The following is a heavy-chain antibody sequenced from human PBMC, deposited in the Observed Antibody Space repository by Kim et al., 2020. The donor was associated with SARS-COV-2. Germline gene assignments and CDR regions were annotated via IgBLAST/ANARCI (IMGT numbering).Heavy chain of an antibody. CDR3: ARHSAYSSGWYLPGSWFDP. V-gene: IGHV4-39*01. CDR1: GGSISSSSYY. Sequence: SETLSLTCTVSGGSISSSSYYWGWIRQPPGKGLEWIGSIYYSGSTYYNPSLKSRVTISVDTSKNQFSLKLSSVTAADTAVYYCARHSAYSSGWYLPGSWFDPWGQGTLVTVSS. CDR2: IYYSGST. D-gene: IGHD6-19*01. J-gene: IGHJ5*02.